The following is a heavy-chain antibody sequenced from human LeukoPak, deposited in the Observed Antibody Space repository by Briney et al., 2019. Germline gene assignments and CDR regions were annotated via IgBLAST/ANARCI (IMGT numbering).Heavy chain of an antibody. V-gene: IGHV1-69*13. J-gene: IGHJ6*02. CDR2: IIPIFGTA. CDR1: GGTFSSYA. Sequence: ASVKVSCKASGGTFSSYAISWVRQAPGQGLGWMGGIIPIFGTANYAQKFQGRVTITADESTSTAYMELSSLRSEDTAVYYCAREPTVTTHYYYYYGMDVWGQGTTVTVSS. CDR3: AREPTVTTHYYYYYGMDV. D-gene: IGHD4-17*01.